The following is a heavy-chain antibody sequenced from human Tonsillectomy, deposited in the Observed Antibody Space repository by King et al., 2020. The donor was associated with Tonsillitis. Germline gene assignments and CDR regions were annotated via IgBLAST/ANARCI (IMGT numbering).Heavy chain of an antibody. CDR1: GFTFSSYS. D-gene: IGHD3-22*01. Sequence: VQLVESGGGLVQPGGSLRLSCAASGFTFSSYSMNWVRQTPGKGLEWVSYISSSSSTIYYAYSVKGRFTISRDNAKNSLYLQMNSLRAEDTAVYYCARPLGGYYYDSSGYYLFGYWGQGTLVTVSS. CDR2: ISSSSSTI. J-gene: IGHJ4*02. CDR3: ARPLGGYYYDSSGYYLFGY. V-gene: IGHV3-48*01.